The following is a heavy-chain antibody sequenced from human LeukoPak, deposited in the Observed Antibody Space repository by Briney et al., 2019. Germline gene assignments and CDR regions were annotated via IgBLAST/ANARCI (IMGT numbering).Heavy chain of an antibody. CDR1: GFTFSSYS. CDR2: ISSSSSYI. D-gene: IGHD4-23*01. J-gene: IGHJ4*02. Sequence: PGGSLRLSCAASGFTFSSYSMNWVRQAPGKGLEWVSSISSSSSYIYYADSVKGRFTISRDNAKNSLYLQMNGLRAEDTAVYYCARAPHPTVAAPFDYWGQGTLVTVSS. CDR3: ARAPHPTVAAPFDY. V-gene: IGHV3-21*01.